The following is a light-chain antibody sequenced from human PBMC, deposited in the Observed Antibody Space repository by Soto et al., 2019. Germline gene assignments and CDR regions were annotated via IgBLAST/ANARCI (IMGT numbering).Light chain of an antibody. Sequence: QSVLTQPPSVSGAPGQRVTISCTGSSSNIGAGYDVHWFQQFPGTAPQLLIYGSSNRPSGVPDRFSGSKSGTSASLAITGLQPGDEADYYCQSFDDSLGDIVFGLGTKVTVL. J-gene: IGLJ1*01. CDR2: GSS. V-gene: IGLV1-40*01. CDR3: QSFDDSLGDIV. CDR1: SSNIGAGYD.